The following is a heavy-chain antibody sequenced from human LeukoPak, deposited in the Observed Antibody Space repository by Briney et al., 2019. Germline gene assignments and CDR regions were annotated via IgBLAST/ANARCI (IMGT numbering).Heavy chain of an antibody. CDR2: ISAQHGQT. CDR3: AGSLGYCTSNVCYLKY. J-gene: IGHJ4*02. CDR1: RYSENFYG. Sequence: GASVKVSCKTSRYSENFYGITWVRQVAGQGLEWMGWISAQHGQTEYAPNSQDRVTMTTDTYTNTAYMELRSLRSDDTAVYYCAGSLGYCTSNVCYLKYWGQGTLVTVSS. D-gene: IGHD2-8*01. V-gene: IGHV1-18*01.